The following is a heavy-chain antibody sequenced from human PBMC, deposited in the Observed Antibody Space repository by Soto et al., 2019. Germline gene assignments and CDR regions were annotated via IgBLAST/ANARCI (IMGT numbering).Heavy chain of an antibody. CDR1: GFTFSRYA. Sequence: QVQLAASGGGVVQPGRSLRLSCAGSGFTFSRYAIHWVRQAPGKGQEGVAVISRDGKNKYYVDSVKGRFTVSRDDSQNTLYLHMNRLRREDTAVYYCARSRNSAVADSFDFWGQGTLVNVSS. CDR3: ARSRNSAVADSFDF. D-gene: IGHD3-10*01. CDR2: ISRDGKNK. V-gene: IGHV3-30*04. J-gene: IGHJ4*02.